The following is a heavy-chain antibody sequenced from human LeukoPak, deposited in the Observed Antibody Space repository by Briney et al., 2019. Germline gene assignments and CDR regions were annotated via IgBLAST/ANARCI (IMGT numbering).Heavy chain of an antibody. CDR1: EFSVSSNY. CDR2: IHSDGTT. CDR3: VREGTPGRQFFDL. D-gene: IGHD6-19*01. V-gene: IGHV3-53*01. Sequence: GGSPRLSCAASEFSVSSNYMTWVRQAPGKGLEWVSVIHSDGTTYYADSVRGRFTISTDNFKNSLFLQMNSMGADDTAVYYCVREGTPGRQFFDLWGRGTLVTVSS. J-gene: IGHJ2*01.